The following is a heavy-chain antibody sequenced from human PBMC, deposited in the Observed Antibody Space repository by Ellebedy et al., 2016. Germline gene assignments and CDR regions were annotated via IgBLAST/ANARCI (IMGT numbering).Heavy chain of an antibody. V-gene: IGHV3-9*01. CDR2: ISWNSGSI. CDR1: GFTFDDYA. CDR3: ARGSSGWYVFDY. J-gene: IGHJ4*02. Sequence: GGSLRLSCAASGFTFDDYAMHWVRQAPGKGLEWVSGISWNSGSIGYADSVKGRFTISRDNAKNSLYLQMNSLRAEDTAVYYCARGSSGWYVFDYWGQGTLVTVSS. D-gene: IGHD6-19*01.